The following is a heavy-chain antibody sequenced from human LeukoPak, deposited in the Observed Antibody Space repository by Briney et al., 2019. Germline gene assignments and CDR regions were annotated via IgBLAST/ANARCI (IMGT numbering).Heavy chain of an antibody. V-gene: IGHV3-21*01. CDR3: ARDHTGTYYYDSSGYHFDAFDI. CDR2: ISSSSSYL. D-gene: IGHD3-22*01. Sequence: GGSLRLSCAASGFTFSSYSMNWVRQAPGKGLGWVSTISSSSSYLYYADSVKGRSTISRDNANNSLYLKMNSLRAEDTAVYYCARDHTGTYYYDSSGYHFDAFDIWGQGTMVTVSS. J-gene: IGHJ3*02. CDR1: GFTFSSYS.